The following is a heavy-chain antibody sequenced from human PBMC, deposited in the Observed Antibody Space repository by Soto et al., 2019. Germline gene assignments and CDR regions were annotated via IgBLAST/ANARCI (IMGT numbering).Heavy chain of an antibody. J-gene: IGHJ4*02. V-gene: IGHV4-39*01. Sequence: LSLTCTVSGGSVTNSSYYWGWIRQSPGKGLEWIGSVYYRGRSYSKSSVKSRVTISVDTSKNRFSLSLNSVTASDTAVYFCVSQRTTVPTQACFDYWGPGALVTVSS. CDR3: VSQRTTVPTQACFDY. D-gene: IGHD4-17*01. CDR1: GGSVTNSSYY. CDR2: VYYRGRS.